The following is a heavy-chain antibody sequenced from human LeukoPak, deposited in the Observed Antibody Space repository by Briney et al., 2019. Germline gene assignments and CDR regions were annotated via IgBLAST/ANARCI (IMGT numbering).Heavy chain of an antibody. CDR1: GGSISCSYSY. Sequence: SETLSLTCTVSGGSISCSYSYWGWIRQPPGKGLEWIGEINHSGSTNYNPSLKSRVTISVDTSKNQFSLKLSSVTAADTAVYYCARDSTYYFDTSGYSFDYWGQGTLVTVSS. V-gene: IGHV4-39*07. CDR3: ARDSTYYFDTSGYSFDY. D-gene: IGHD3-22*01. CDR2: INHSGST. J-gene: IGHJ4*02.